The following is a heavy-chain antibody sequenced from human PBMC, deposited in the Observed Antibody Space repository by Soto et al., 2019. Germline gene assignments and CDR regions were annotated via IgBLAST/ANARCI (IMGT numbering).Heavy chain of an antibody. J-gene: IGHJ4*02. CDR1: GGSISSAYT. V-gene: IGHV4-30-2*06. CDR2: IYHGGST. CDR3: ATTLPCDRGAYFES. Sequence: QLRLQESGSRLVKSSQTLSLTCAVSGGSISSAYTWSWIRQSPGKGLEWIGYIYHGGSTYYNTSLNSRVTRSVDKSKNQFSLKLNSVTAADTAVYYCATTLPCDRGAYFESWGQGTLETVSS. D-gene: IGHD3-10*01.